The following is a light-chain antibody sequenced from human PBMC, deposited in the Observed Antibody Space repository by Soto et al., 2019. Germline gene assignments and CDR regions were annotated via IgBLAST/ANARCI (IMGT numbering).Light chain of an antibody. CDR3: QHYGAAPIT. Sequence: EIVLTQSPGTLSLSPGDRATLSCRASQSVGGNVAWYQQIPGQPPKLLIFGASSRATSIADKFSGSGSGTDFTLTISRLEPEDFALYYCQHYGAAPITFGQGTRLEIK. CDR1: QSVGGN. J-gene: IGKJ5*01. CDR2: GAS. V-gene: IGKV3-20*01.